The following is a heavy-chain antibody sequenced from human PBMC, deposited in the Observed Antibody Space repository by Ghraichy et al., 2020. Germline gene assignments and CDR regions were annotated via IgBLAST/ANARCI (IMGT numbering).Heavy chain of an antibody. J-gene: IGHJ4*02. V-gene: IGHV3-15*01. D-gene: IGHD3-9*01. CDR2: IKSKADGGTT. CDR3: GRLGAVDY. CDR1: GFTFNNAW. Sequence: GGSLRLSCTASGFTFNNAWVNWVRQAPGKGLEWFGRIKSKADGGTTDYAAPVKGRFTISRDDTKNTVYLQMNSLRTEDTAVYYCGRLGAVDYWGQGTLVTVSS.